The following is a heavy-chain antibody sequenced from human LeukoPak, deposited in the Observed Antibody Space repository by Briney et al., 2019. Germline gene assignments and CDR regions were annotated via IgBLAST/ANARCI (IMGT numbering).Heavy chain of an antibody. D-gene: IGHD2-15*01. CDR1: GFTFQKYG. CDR2: IGGSGAGT. Sequence: PGGSLRLSCAASGFTFQKYGMDWVRQAPGKGLEWVSGIGGSGAGTYYADSVKGRFTISRDNSRNTLYLQMNSLRVEDTAVYYCTKGGRGEFLVVVAARHWGQGTLVSVSS. CDR3: TKGGRGEFLVVVAARH. J-gene: IGHJ4*02. V-gene: IGHV3-23*01.